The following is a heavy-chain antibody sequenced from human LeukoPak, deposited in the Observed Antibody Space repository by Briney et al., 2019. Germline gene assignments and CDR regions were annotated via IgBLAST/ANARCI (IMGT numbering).Heavy chain of an antibody. D-gene: IGHD1-1*01. CDR2: IKQDGREK. CDR1: GFTFRNSW. J-gene: IGHJ4*02. Sequence: GRSLRLSCAASGFTFRNSWMSWGRQAPGKGLHWVATIKQDGREKYDVDSVKGQFTISRDNAKNSLYLQMNSLRAEDTAVYYCVIAYSSSENWRFDYWGQGTLVTVSS. V-gene: IGHV3-7*01. CDR3: VIAYSSSENWRFDY.